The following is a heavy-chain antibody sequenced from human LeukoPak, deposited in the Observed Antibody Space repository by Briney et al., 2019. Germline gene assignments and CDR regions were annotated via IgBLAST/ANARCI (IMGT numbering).Heavy chain of an antibody. CDR3: ARDGGPYCSSTSCYYGMDV. CDR2: LYYSGST. CDR1: GVSESRGSYD. V-gene: IGHV4-61*01. J-gene: IGHJ6*04. D-gene: IGHD2-2*01. Sequence: PAEALSLTCTVSGVSESRGSYDSRGIGEPAGEGLEWFGYLYYSGSTNYNPSLKSRVTISVDTSKNQFSLKLSSVTAADTAVYYCARDGGPYCSSTSCYYGMDVWGKGTTVTVSS.